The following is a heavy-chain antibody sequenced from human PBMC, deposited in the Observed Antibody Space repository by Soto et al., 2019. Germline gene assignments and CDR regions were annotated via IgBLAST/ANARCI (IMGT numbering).Heavy chain of an antibody. CDR3: ARDTGALYSSSWYGQSFDY. CDR1: GFTFSSYE. D-gene: IGHD6-13*01. Sequence: VGSLRLSCAASGFTFSSYEMNWVRQAPGKGLEWVSYISSSGSTIYYADSVKGRFTISRDNAKNSLYLQMNSLRAEDTAVYYCARDTGALYSSSWYGQSFDYWGQGTLVTVSS. CDR2: ISSSGSTI. V-gene: IGHV3-48*03. J-gene: IGHJ4*02.